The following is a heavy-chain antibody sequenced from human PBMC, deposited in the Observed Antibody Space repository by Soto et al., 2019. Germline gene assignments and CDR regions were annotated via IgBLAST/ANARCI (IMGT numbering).Heavy chain of an antibody. CDR2: IYYSGST. J-gene: IGHJ4*02. Sequence: SLACAVCGGCIRSGGYYWRWIRQHPGKGLEWIGYIYYSGSTYYNPSLKSRVTISVDTPKNQFSLKLSSVTAADTAVYYCARGGRGYRVPAAIDHFDYWGQGTLVTGSS. D-gene: IGHD2-2*01. CDR1: GGCIRSGGYY. CDR3: ARGGRGYRVPAAIDHFDY. V-gene: IGHV4-31*11.